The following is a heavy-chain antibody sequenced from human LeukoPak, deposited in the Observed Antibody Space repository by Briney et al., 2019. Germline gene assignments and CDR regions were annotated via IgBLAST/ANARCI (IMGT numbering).Heavy chain of an antibody. CDR3: ARDLSAGTVSRFDP. CDR1: GGSISSYY. V-gene: IGHV4-59*01. D-gene: IGHD1-14*01. CDR2: IYYSGST. J-gene: IGHJ5*02. Sequence: SETLSLTCTVSGGSISSYYWSWIRQPPGKGLEWIGYIYYSGSTNYNPSLKSRVTISVDTSKKQFSLKLSSVTAADTAVYYCARDLSAGTVSRFDPWGHGTLVTVFS.